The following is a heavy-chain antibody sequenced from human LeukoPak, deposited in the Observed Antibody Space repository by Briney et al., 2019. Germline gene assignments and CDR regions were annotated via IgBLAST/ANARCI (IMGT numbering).Heavy chain of an antibody. V-gene: IGHV4-59*01. J-gene: IGHJ4*02. CDR3: ARGVAGTGLGGAFDY. D-gene: IGHD1-1*01. CDR1: GGSISSYY. Sequence: SETLSLTCTVSGGSISSYYWSWIRQPPGKGLEWIGYIYYSGSTTYNPSLRSRVSISVDTSKNQFSLKLSSVTAADTAVYYCARGVAGTGLGGAFDYWGQGTLVTVSS. CDR2: IYYSGST.